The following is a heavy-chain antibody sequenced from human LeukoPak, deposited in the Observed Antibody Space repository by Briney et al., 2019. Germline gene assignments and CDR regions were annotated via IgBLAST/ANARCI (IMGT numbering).Heavy chain of an antibody. D-gene: IGHD3-22*01. CDR2: IRYDGSNK. V-gene: IGHV3-30*02. Sequence: GSLRLSCAASGFTFSSYGMHWVRQAPGKGLEWVAFIRYDGSNKYYADSVKGRFSISRDNSKNTLYLQMNSLRAEDTAVYYCARVLDRGGYSLSVLRYWGQGTLVTVSS. CDR1: GFTFSSYG. CDR3: ARVLDRGGYSLSVLRY. J-gene: IGHJ4*02.